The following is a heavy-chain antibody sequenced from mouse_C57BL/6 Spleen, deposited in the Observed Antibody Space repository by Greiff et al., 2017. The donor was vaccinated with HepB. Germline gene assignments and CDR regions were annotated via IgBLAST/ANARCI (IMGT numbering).Heavy chain of an antibody. CDR3: ARSAYDGYRAWFAY. D-gene: IGHD2-3*01. V-gene: IGHV5-17*01. Sequence: EVKLMESGGGLVKPGGSLKLSCAASGFTFSDYGMHWVRQAPEKGLEWVAYISSGSSTIYYADTVKGRFTISRDNAKNTRFLQMPSLRSEDTAMYYCARSAYDGYRAWFAYGGQGTLVTVSA. CDR2: ISSGSSTI. CDR1: GFTFSDYG. J-gene: IGHJ3*01.